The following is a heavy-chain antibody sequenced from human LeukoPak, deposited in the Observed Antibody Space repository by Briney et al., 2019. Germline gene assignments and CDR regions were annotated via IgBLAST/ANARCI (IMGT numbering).Heavy chain of an antibody. D-gene: IGHD1-26*01. CDR2: ISGSGGST. CDR1: GFTFSSYA. J-gene: IGHJ5*02. V-gene: IGHV3-23*01. CDR3: AKRARVSHWFDP. Sequence: GGSLRLSCAASGFTFSSYAMSWVRQAPGKGLDSVSAISGSGGSTYYADSVKGRFTISRDNSKNTLYLQMNSLRAEDTAVYYCAKRARVSHWFDPWGQGTLVTVSS.